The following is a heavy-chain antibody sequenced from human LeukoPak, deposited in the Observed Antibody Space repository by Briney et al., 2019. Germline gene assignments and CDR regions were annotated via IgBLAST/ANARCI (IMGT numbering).Heavy chain of an antibody. Sequence: PGGSLRLSCAASGFTFSSYAMHWVRQAPGKGLEWVAVISYDGSNKYYADSVKGRFTISRDNSKNTLYLQMNSLRAEDTAVYYCARDSEESLDIWGQGTMVTVSS. V-gene: IGHV3-30-3*01. CDR3: ARDSEESLDI. CDR2: ISYDGSNK. J-gene: IGHJ3*02. D-gene: IGHD3-10*01. CDR1: GFTFSSYA.